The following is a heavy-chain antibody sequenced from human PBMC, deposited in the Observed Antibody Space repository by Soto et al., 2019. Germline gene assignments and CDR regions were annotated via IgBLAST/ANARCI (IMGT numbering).Heavy chain of an antibody. CDR3: AKDTRLRLGDLSFDAFDS. Sequence: GGSLRLSCAASGFIFSSYGMSWVRQAPGKGPAWVSGITGSGGTKYYADSVKGRFTISRDNSKNTLYLQMNSLRAEDTAVYYCAKDTRLRLGDLSFDAFDSWGQGTLVTVSS. CDR2: ITGSGGTK. J-gene: IGHJ4*02. CDR1: GFIFSSYG. V-gene: IGHV3-23*01. D-gene: IGHD3-16*02.